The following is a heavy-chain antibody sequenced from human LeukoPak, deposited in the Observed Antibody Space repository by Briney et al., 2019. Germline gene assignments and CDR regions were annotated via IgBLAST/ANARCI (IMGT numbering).Heavy chain of an antibody. J-gene: IGHJ4*02. CDR2: IYTSGST. D-gene: IGHD6-19*01. V-gene: IGHV4-4*07. CDR1: GGSISSYY. Sequence: SETLSLTCTVSGGSISSYYWSWIRQPAGKGLEWIGRIYTSGSTNYNPSLKSRVTMSVDTSKNQFSLKLSSVTAADTAVYYCARQRTIAVANLFDYWGQGTLVTVSS. CDR3: ARQRTIAVANLFDY.